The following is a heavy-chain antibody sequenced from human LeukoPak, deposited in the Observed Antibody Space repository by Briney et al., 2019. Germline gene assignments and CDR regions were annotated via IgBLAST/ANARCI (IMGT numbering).Heavy chain of an antibody. CDR2: ISAYNGNT. V-gene: IGHV1-18*01. J-gene: IGHJ4*02. CDR3: ARWVDSVAGLEYYFDY. Sequence: ASVKVSCKASGYTFTSYGISWVRQAPGQGLEWMGWISAYNGNTNYAQKLQGRVTMTTDTSTSTAYMELTSLRSDDTAVYYFARWVDSVAGLEYYFDYWGQGTLVTVSS. D-gene: IGHD6-19*01. CDR1: GYTFTSYG.